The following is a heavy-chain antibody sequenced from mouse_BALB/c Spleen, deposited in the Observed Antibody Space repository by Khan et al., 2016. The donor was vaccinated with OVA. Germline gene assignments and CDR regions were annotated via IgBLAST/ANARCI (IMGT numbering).Heavy chain of an antibody. D-gene: IGHD3-1*01. Sequence: EVELVESGGGLVKPGGSLKLSCVVSGFAFNTYDMSWVRQTPEKRLEWVATISSGGNYTHYPDSVKGRFTIFRDNARNTLYLQMSSLRSEDTALYHCARHKPRATWESNWGQGTSVTVSP. CDR2: ISSGGNYT. J-gene: IGHJ4*01. CDR1: GFAFNTYD. V-gene: IGHV5-9*02. CDR3: ARHKPRATWESN.